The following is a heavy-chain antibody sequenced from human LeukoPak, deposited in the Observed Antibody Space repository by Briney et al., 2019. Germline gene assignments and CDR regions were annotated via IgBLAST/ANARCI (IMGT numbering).Heavy chain of an antibody. V-gene: IGHV3-21*01. D-gene: IGHD3-3*01. CDR3: ASPEWLPDSFDI. Sequence: PGGSLRLSCAASGFTFSSYSMNWVRQAPGKGLEWVSSISSSSSYIYHADSVKGRFTISRDNAKNSLYLQMNSLRAEDTAVYYCASPEWLPDSFDIWGQGTMVTVSS. J-gene: IGHJ3*02. CDR1: GFTFSSYS. CDR2: ISSSSSYI.